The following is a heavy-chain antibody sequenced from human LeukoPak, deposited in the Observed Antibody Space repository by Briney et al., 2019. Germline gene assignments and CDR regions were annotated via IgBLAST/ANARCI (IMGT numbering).Heavy chain of an antibody. Sequence: GSLRLSCAASGFTFCSYSMNWVRQAPGKGLEWVSSISSSSSYIYYADSVKGRFTISRDNAKNSLYLQMNSLRAEDTAVYYCARDWRRGYSYGLLEFDYWGQGTLVTVSS. CDR1: GFTFCSYS. CDR3: ARDWRRGYSYGLLEFDY. J-gene: IGHJ4*02. V-gene: IGHV3-21*01. CDR2: ISSSSSYI. D-gene: IGHD5-18*01.